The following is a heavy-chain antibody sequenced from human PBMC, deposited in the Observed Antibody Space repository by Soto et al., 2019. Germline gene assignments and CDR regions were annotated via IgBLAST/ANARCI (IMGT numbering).Heavy chain of an antibody. D-gene: IGHD3-22*01. Sequence: PGVSLSLSCAASGLTFRRYPMTWIRQGPGQGLEWVSDISASSDFIYYADSVKGRFTISRDNAKNSLYLQMNSLRDEDTAVYYWARVTNDSRGYYIDYCGQVPLVTVSS. V-gene: IGHV3-48*02. CDR3: ARVTNDSRGYYIDY. J-gene: IGHJ4*02. CDR1: GLTFRRYP. CDR2: ISASSDFI.